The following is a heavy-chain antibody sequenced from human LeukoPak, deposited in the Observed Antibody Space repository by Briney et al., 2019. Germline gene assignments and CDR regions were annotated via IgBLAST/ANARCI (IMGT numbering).Heavy chain of an antibody. CDR1: GFTFSSYA. J-gene: IGHJ6*02. D-gene: IGHD2-15*01. Sequence: GGSLRLSCAASGFTFSSYAMSWVRQAPGKGLEWVSAIGGSGGSTYYADSVKGRFTISRDNSKNTLYLQMNSLRAEDTAVYYCATNIVVVVAARVGMDVWGQGTTVTVSS. CDR2: IGGSGGST. CDR3: ATNIVVVVAARVGMDV. V-gene: IGHV3-23*01.